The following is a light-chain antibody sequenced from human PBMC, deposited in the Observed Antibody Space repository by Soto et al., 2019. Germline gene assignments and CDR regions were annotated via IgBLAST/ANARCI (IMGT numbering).Light chain of an antibody. J-gene: IGLJ2*01. CDR1: SSNIGSNT. Sequence: QSVLTQPPSASGTPGQRVTISCSGSSSNIGSNTVNWYQQLPGTAPKLLIYSNNQRPSGVPDRFSGSKSGNSASLAISGLQSEDEADYYCAAWYGSLNGPVFGGGTKRNVL. V-gene: IGLV1-44*01. CDR3: AAWYGSLNGPV. CDR2: SNN.